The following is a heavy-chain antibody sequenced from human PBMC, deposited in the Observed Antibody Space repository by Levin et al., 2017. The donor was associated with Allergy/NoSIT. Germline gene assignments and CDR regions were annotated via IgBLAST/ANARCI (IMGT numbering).Heavy chain of an antibody. CDR2: INSDGSST. CDR3: ARGYFDFSAYTLY. CDR1: GFRFRSYW. Sequence: LSLTCAASGFRFRSYWMHWVRQAPGKGLVWVSRINSDGSSTNYADSVKGRLTISRDNAKSTLYLQMNSLGAEDTAVYYCARGYFDFSAYTLYWGQGTLVTVSS. J-gene: IGHJ4*02. D-gene: IGHD3-22*01. V-gene: IGHV3-74*01.